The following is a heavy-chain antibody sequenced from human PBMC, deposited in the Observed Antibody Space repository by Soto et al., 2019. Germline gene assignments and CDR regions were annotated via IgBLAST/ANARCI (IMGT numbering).Heavy chain of an antibody. Sequence: SETLSLTCAVSGGSISSGGYSLSWIRQPPGEGLEWIGYIYHSGSTYYNPSLKSRVTISVDRSKNQFSLKLSSVTAADTAVYYCARGKNYDILTGLGNWVDPWGQGTLVTVS. CDR1: GGSISSGGYS. CDR2: IYHSGST. D-gene: IGHD3-9*01. CDR3: ARGKNYDILTGLGNWVDP. J-gene: IGHJ5*02. V-gene: IGHV4-30-2*01.